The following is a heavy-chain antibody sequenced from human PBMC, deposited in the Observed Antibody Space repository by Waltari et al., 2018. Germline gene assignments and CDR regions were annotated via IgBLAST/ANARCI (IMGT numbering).Heavy chain of an antibody. J-gene: IGHJ6*02. D-gene: IGHD3-10*01. CDR3: ARGFYDGSGSLRDYYGMDV. Sequence: QVQLGQSGSEVKKPGSSVKVSCKASGGTFTSFVINWGRQAPGQGLEWMGRVIPSLRMANHAQEFQGSVTITADEPTSSAYLELNSLRSEDTAVYYCARGFYDGSGSLRDYYGMDVWGQGTAVTVSS. V-gene: IGHV1-69*04. CDR2: VIPSLRMA. CDR1: GGTFTSFV.